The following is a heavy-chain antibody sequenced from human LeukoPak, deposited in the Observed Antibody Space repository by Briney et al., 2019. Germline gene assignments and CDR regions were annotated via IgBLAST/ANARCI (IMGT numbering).Heavy chain of an antibody. CDR2: IKQNGSER. CDR1: VFIFSSHW. Sequence: GGTLRLSCAASVFIFSSHWMSCVRQAPGKGLEGGANIKQNGSERYYVDYVKGRYTISSNNAKNSLYLQMISLRAEDTAVYYCARLSSPWYSSSWYDYWGQGTLVTVSS. V-gene: IGHV3-7*03. CDR3: ARLSSPWYSSSWYDY. D-gene: IGHD6-13*01. J-gene: IGHJ4*02.